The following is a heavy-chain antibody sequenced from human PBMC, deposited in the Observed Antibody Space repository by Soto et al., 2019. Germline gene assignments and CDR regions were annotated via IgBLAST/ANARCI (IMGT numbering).Heavy chain of an antibody. V-gene: IGHV3-48*02. CDR2: ISGGGRPI. D-gene: IGHD6-19*01. J-gene: IGHJ4*02. CDR1: GFTFSTFS. CDR3: ARDLGWAFDS. Sequence: PGGSLRLSCAASGFTFSTFSMNWVRQAPGRGLEWISYISGGGRPISYADSVKGRFTISRDNAKNSLYLQMDSLTDEDTAVYYCARDLGWAFDSWGQGTLVTV.